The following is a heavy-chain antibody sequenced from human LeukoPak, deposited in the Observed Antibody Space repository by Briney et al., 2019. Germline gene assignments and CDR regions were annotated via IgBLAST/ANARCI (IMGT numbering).Heavy chain of an antibody. CDR1: GGSISSYY. V-gene: IGHV4-4*07. CDR2: IYTSGST. J-gene: IGHJ3*02. D-gene: IGHD2-2*01. CDR3: ARFRVPNTDCSSTSCYRAGAFDI. Sequence: KASETLSLTCTVSGGSISSYYWSWIRQPAGKGLEWIGRIYTSGSTNYNPSLKSRVTISVDTSKNQFSLKLSSVTAADTAVYYCARFRVPNTDCSSTSCYRAGAFDIWGQGTMVTVSS.